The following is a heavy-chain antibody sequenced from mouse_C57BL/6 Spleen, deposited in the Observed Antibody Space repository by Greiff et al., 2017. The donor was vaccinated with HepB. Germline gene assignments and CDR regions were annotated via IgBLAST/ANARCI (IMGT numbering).Heavy chain of an antibody. CDR2: IYPSDSET. D-gene: IGHD1-1*01. J-gene: IGHJ4*01. CDR3: ARGGLLYAMDY. CDR1: GYTFTSYW. V-gene: IGHV1-61*01. Sequence: QVHVKQPGAELVRPGSSVKLSCKASGYTFTSYWMDWVKQRPGQGLEWIGNIYPSDSETHYNQKFKDKATLTVDKSSSTAYMQLSSLTSEDSAVYYCARGGLLYAMDYWGQGTSVTVSS.